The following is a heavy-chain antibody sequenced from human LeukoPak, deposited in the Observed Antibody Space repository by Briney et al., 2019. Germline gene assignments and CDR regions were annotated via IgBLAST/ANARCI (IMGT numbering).Heavy chain of an antibody. CDR2: ISSSSSTI. D-gene: IGHD1-20*01. Sequence: GGSLRLSCAASGLTLSSDAMSWVRQAPGKGLEWVSYISSSSSTIYYADSVKGRFTISRDNAKNSLYLQMNSLRAEDTAVYYCAREPDRDLYNWNLDAFDIWGQGTMVTVSS. J-gene: IGHJ3*02. CDR3: AREPDRDLYNWNLDAFDI. V-gene: IGHV3-48*04. CDR1: GLTLSSDA.